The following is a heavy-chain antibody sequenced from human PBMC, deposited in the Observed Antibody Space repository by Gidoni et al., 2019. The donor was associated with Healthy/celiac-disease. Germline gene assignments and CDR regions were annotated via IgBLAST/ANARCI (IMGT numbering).Heavy chain of an antibody. J-gene: IGHJ3*02. CDR2: IYYSVST. Sequence: QVQLQESGPGLVKPSETLSITCTVSGGSISSYYWSWIRQPPGKGLEWIGYIYYSVSTNYNPSLKSRVTISVDTSKNQFSLKLSSVTAADTAVYYCAREGNTWPGAFDIWGQGTMVTVSS. D-gene: IGHD2-2*02. CDR3: AREGNTWPGAFDI. V-gene: IGHV4-59*01. CDR1: GGSISSYY.